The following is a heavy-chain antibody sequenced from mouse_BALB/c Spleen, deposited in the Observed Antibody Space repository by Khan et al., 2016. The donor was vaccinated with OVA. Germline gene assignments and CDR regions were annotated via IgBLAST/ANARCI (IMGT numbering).Heavy chain of an antibody. Sequence: QVQLKQSGPGLVAPSQSLSITCTVSGFSLTGYGVNWVRQPPGKGLEWLGMIWGDGSTDSNSALKSGLSLSKEKSKSQVFFKMNSQHPDDTARYYGDREIYYDYAYYYAMDYWGQGTSVTVSS. V-gene: IGHV2-6-7*01. D-gene: IGHD2-4*01. CDR2: IWGDGST. CDR1: GFSLTGYG. CDR3: DREIYYDYAYYYAMDY. J-gene: IGHJ4*01.